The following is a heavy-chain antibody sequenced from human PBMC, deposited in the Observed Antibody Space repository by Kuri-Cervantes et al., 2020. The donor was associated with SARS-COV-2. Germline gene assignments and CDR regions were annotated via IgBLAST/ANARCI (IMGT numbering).Heavy chain of an antibody. CDR3: ARDLQKWEQPEY. J-gene: IGHJ4*02. Sequence: SETLSLTCTVSGGSISSSSYYWGWIRQPPGKGLEWIGSIYYSGSTYYNPSLKSRVTISVDTSKNQFSLKLSSVTAADTAVYCCARDLQKWEQPEYWGQGALVTVSS. D-gene: IGHD1-26*01. V-gene: IGHV4-39*07. CDR2: IYYSGST. CDR1: GGSISSSSYY.